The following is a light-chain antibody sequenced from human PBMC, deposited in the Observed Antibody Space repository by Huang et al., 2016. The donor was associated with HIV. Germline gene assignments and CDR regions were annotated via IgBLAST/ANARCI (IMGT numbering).Light chain of an antibody. CDR2: WAS. CDR3: QQYYSSPQT. Sequence: DIIMTQSPDSLAVSLGERATLNCRSSQSVYSSSTSKDYMAWFQQKPGQPPRCLLFWASTREAGVPDRFSGSGSGTQFTLTIANLEAEDAAIYYCQQYYSSPQTFGQGTRVEVK. CDR1: QSVYSSSTSKDY. J-gene: IGKJ1*01. V-gene: IGKV4-1*01.